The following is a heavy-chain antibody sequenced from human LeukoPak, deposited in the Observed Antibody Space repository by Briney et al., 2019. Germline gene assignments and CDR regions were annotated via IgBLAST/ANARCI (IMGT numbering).Heavy chain of an antibody. CDR1: GYRFTSYW. D-gene: IGHD4-17*01. J-gene: IGHJ3*01. CDR3: ARGTGSNTVTTIASDF. Sequence: GESLKISCKGSGYRFTSYWIGWVRQMPGKGLEWMGIIYPGDSDTTYSPSLQGQVTISVDKSISTAYLQWNSLKASDTAMYYCARGTGSNTVTTIASDFWGQGTMVTVSS. V-gene: IGHV5-51*01. CDR2: IYPGDSDT.